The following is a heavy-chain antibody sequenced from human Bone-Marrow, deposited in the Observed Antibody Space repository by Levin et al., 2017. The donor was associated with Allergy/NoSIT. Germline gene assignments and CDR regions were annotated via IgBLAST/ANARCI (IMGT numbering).Heavy chain of an antibody. V-gene: IGHV3-13*01. CDR2: IGTAGDT. D-gene: IGHD2-15*01. CDR1: GFTFSSYD. Sequence: GGSLRLSCAASGFTFSSYDMHWVRQATGKGLEWVSAIGTAGDTYYPGSVKGRFTISRENAKNSLYLQMNSLRAGDTAVYYCARERVVAAKWTDYYFDYWGQGTLVTVSS. J-gene: IGHJ4*02. CDR3: ARERVVAAKWTDYYFDY.